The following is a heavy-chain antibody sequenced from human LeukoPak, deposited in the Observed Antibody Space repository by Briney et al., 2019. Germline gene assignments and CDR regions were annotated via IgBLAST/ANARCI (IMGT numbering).Heavy chain of an antibody. V-gene: IGHV4-34*01. J-gene: IGHJ6*03. CDR1: GGSFSGYY. CDR2: INHSGST. Sequence: SETLSLTCAVYGGSFSGYYWSWIRQPPGKGLEWIGEINHSGSTNYNPSLKSRVTISVDTSKNQFSLKLSSVTAADTAVYYCARVRYYYYYMDVWGKGTTVTVSS. CDR3: ARVRYYYYYMDV.